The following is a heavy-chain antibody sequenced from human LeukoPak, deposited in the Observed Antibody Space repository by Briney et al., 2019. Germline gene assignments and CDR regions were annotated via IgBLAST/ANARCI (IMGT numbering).Heavy chain of an antibody. V-gene: IGHV3-23*01. CDR1: GFTFSSYG. J-gene: IGHJ4*02. CDR3: AKDRVGAILYFDY. CDR2: ITGSADIT. Sequence: GGSLRLSCAASGFTFSSYGMSWVRQAPGKVLEWVSAITGSADITYYADSVKGRFTISRDNSKNTLYLQMNSLRAEDTALYYCAKDRVGAILYFDYWGQGTLVTVSS. D-gene: IGHD1-26*01.